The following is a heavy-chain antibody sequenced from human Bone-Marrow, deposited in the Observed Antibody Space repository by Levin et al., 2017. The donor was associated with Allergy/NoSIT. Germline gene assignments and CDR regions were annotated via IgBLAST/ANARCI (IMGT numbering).Heavy chain of an antibody. Sequence: KASETLSLTCSVSGDFISNGGFYWSWIRQFPGKGLEWIGYIYYSGTTHYNPSLKSRLIMSVDTSKNQFSLKVTSVTPADTAVYFCSRGAYGDYGAPHFDYWGQGILVTVSS. V-gene: IGHV4-31*03. CDR2: IYYSGTT. CDR3: SRGAYGDYGAPHFDY. D-gene: IGHD4-17*01. CDR1: GDFISNGGFY. J-gene: IGHJ4*02.